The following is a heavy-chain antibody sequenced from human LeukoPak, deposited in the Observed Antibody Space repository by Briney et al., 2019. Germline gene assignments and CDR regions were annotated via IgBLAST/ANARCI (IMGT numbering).Heavy chain of an antibody. CDR1: GGTFSSYA. D-gene: IGHD3-22*01. CDR2: IIPILGIA. CDR3: ARAHYDSSGYYSLDY. V-gene: IGHV1-69*04. Sequence: SVKVSCKASGGTFSSYAISWVRQAPGQGLEWMGRIIPILGIANYAQKFQGRVTITADKSTSTAYMELSSLRSEDTAVYYCARAHYDSSGYYSLDYWGQGTLVTVSS. J-gene: IGHJ4*02.